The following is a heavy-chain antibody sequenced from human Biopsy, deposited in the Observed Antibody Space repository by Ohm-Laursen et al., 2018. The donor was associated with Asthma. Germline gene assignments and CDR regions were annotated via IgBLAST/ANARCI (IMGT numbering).Heavy chain of an antibody. CDR1: GFTFGDYW. D-gene: IGHD3-22*01. V-gene: IGHV3-9*01. Sequence: SLRLSCAASGFTFGDYWMSWVRQVPGKGLEWVSSISWNSGNIDYADSVKGRFTISRDNAKNSLYLQMQSLRPEDTAFYYCAKSADYYDSTDYLDFWGRGTLVTASS. CDR2: ISWNSGNI. CDR3: AKSADYYDSTDYLDF. J-gene: IGHJ4*01.